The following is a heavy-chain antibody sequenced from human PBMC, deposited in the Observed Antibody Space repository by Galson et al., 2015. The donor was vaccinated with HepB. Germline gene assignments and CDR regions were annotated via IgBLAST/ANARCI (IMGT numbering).Heavy chain of an antibody. J-gene: IGHJ2*01. CDR1: GFSVSTNY. V-gene: IGHV3-66*01. CDR2: LYANRKP. Sequence: SLRLSCAASGFSVSTNYMTWVRQAPGKGLEWVSLLYANRKPYHAESVEGRFTISRDNSKNILYLQMNSLRAEDTAVYYCASDLKQKLGYFDLWGRGTLVTVSS. D-gene: IGHD1-1*01. CDR3: ASDLKQKLGYFDL.